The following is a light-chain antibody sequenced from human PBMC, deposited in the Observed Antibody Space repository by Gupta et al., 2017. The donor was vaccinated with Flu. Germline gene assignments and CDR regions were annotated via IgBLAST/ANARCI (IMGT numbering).Light chain of an antibody. CDR1: TLSTQY. Sequence: YQLTHPPPVPVSPGQTATITCSGNTLSTQYTYWYQQKPGQAPVLVIFNDTERPSGIPERFSGSNSGTTVTLTISGVQAEDEAAYYCQSADNSGTYVVFGGGTKLTVL. J-gene: IGLJ3*02. CDR2: NDT. CDR3: QSADNSGTYVV. V-gene: IGLV3-25*03.